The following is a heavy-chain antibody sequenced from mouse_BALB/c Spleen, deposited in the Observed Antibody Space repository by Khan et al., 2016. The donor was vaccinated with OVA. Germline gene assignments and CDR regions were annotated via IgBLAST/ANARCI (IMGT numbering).Heavy chain of an antibody. CDR3: ARGGISGPAWFAY. D-gene: IGHD3-1*01. V-gene: IGHV3-6*02. CDR2: IRYDGNS. J-gene: IGHJ3*01. CDR1: GYSITSGYF. Sequence: EVKLLESGPGLVKPSQSLSLTCSVTGYSITSGYFWNWIRQFPGNSLEWMGYIRYDGNSVYNPSLKNRIAITRDTSKNHFFLKLNSVPPEDTATYYCARGGISGPAWFAYWGQGTLVTVSA.